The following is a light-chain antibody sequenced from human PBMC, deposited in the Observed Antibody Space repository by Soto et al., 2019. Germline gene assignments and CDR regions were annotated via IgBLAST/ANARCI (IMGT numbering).Light chain of an antibody. CDR2: TDD. Sequence: QSVLTQPPSASGTPGQRVTISCSGSSSNIGSDYVYWYQQLPGTAPKLLIYTDDQRPSGVSDRFSGSKSGTSASLAISGLRSEDEADYWCAAWDDSLSGVVFGGGTKLTVL. CDR1: SSNIGSDY. CDR3: AAWDDSLSGVV. V-gene: IGLV1-47*02. J-gene: IGLJ2*01.